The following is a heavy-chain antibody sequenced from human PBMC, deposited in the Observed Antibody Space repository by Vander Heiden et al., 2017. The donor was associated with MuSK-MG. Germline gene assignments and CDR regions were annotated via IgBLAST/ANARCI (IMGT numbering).Heavy chain of an antibody. Sequence: EVHLLESGGGLVQPGGSLRLSCAASGFTFSTGAMSWVRQAPGKGLEWVSAITGSGGSTYYADSVKGRFTISRDNSKNTLYLRMNSLRAEDTAVYYCAKSSMYYLDPLDYWGQGTLVTVSS. CDR1: GFTFSTGA. CDR2: ITGSGGST. CDR3: AKSSMYYLDPLDY. V-gene: IGHV3-23*01. D-gene: IGHD3-10*01. J-gene: IGHJ4*02.